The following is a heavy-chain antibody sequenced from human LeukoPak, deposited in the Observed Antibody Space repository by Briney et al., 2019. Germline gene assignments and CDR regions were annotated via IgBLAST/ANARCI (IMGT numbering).Heavy chain of an antibody. CDR2: INHSGST. D-gene: IGHD3-9*01. Sequence: SETLSLTCAVHGGSFSGYYWSWIRQPPGKGLEWIGEINHSGSTNYNPSLKSRVTISVDTSKNQFSLKLSSVTAADTAVYYCARTGDAFDIWGQGTMVTVSS. J-gene: IGHJ3*02. CDR3: ARTGDAFDI. CDR1: GGSFSGYY. V-gene: IGHV4-34*01.